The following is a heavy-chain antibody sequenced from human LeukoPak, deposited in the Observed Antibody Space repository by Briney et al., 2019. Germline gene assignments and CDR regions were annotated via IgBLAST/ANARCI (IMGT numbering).Heavy chain of an antibody. CDR3: ARDGIAARTSGMDV. CDR2: ISAYSGDT. D-gene: IGHD6-6*01. V-gene: IGHV1-18*01. Sequence: ASVKVSCKASAYTFTNYDISWVRQAPGQWLELMGWISAYSGDTNYAQKVQGRVTMTTDTSTSTAYMELWSLRSDDTAVYYCARDGIAARTSGMDVWGQGTTVTVSS. CDR1: AYTFTNYD. J-gene: IGHJ6*02.